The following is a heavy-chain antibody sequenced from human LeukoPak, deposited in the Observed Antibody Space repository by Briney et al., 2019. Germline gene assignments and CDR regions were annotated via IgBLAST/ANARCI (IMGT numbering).Heavy chain of an antibody. V-gene: IGHV4-59*08. CDR1: VGSISGDY. CDR2: IYADGNI. CDR3: ARRGSRWSHFDS. J-gene: IGHJ4*02. Sequence: PSETLSLTCTVSVGSISGDYGNWGREPPEKGLGWMGYIYADGNINYNPSLQRPVPILVTTSQNQFSLTLSCVTAADSAVYYCARRGSRWSHFDSWGQGTLVTVSS. D-gene: IGHD2-15*01.